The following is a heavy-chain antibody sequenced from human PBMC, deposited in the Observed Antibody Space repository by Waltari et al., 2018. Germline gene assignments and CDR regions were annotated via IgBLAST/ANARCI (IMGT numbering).Heavy chain of an antibody. CDR1: EVTFSISW. CDR3: TTLRWYQIGY. CDR2: IRSQTDGGTA. D-gene: IGHD2-15*01. J-gene: IGHJ4*02. V-gene: IGHV3-15*01. Sequence: EVQLVESGGGWVKPGGSLRLYCATSEVTFSISWLGWVRQAPGKGLEWVGRIRSQTDGGTADYAAPVKDRFTISRDDSKNTLYLQMNGLKTGDTAVYYCTTLRWYQIGYWGQGTLVSVSS.